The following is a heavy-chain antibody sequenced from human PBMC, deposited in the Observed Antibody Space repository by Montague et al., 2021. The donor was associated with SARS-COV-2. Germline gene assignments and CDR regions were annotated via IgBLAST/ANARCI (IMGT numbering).Heavy chain of an antibody. CDR2: INRSGSTT. CDR3: ATDPGAFDI. V-gene: IGHV3-23*01. CDR1: GFTFSNYA. Sequence: SLRLSCAASGFTFSNYAMIWVRQAPGKGLEWVSVINRSGSTTYYTDSVKGRFTISRDNSKNTLYLQMNSLRGEDTAVYYCATDPGAFDIWGQGTMVTVSS. J-gene: IGHJ3*02.